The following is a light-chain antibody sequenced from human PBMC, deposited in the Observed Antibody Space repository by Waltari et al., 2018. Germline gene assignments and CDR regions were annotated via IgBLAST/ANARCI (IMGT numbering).Light chain of an antibody. CDR2: GAS. J-gene: IGKJ1*01. Sequence: EIVLTQSPGSLSSSPGARVTLSCRASQSVSRALAWYQQKPGQAPRLLIFGASNRATGIPDRFSGSGSETDFSLTISRLEPEDFAVYYCQHYVRLPATFGRGTKMEIK. V-gene: IGKV3-20*01. CDR3: QHYVRLPAT. CDR1: QSVSRA.